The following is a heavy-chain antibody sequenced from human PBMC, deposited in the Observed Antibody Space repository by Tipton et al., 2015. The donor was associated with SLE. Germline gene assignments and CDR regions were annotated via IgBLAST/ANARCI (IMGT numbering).Heavy chain of an antibody. CDR1: GYTFATHA. Sequence: QLVQSGPEVKKPGASVKVSCRASGYTFATHAMHWVRQAPGQRLEWMGWINAANGNTKYSQKFQGRVTITRDTSASTAYMELSSLTSEDTAVFYCGRQISGKAYFDYWGQGTLVTVSS. CDR3: GRQISGKAYFDY. J-gene: IGHJ4*02. V-gene: IGHV1-3*01. D-gene: IGHD6-19*01. CDR2: INAANGNT.